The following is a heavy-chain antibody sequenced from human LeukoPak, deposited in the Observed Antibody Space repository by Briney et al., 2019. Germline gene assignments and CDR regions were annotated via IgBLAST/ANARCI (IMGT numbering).Heavy chain of an antibody. V-gene: IGHV3-48*01. CDR3: ARESDTSSGVFDY. CDR1: GFTFSSYS. J-gene: IGHJ4*02. D-gene: IGHD3-10*01. Sequence: GGSLRLSCAASGFTFSSYSMNWVRQAPGKGLEWVSYISSSSTIYYADSVKGRFTISRDNAKNSLYLQMNSLRAEDTAVYYCARESDTSSGVFDYWGQGTLVTVSS. CDR2: ISSSSTI.